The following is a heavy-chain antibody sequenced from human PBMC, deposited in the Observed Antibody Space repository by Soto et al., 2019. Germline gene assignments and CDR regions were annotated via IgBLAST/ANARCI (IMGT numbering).Heavy chain of an antibody. V-gene: IGHV3-23*01. CDR3: AKARPDGFYDSSGYYYLAI. CDR1: GFTFSSYA. CDR2: ISGSGGST. Sequence: PGGSLRLSCAASGFTFSSYAMSWVRQAPGKXLEWVSAISGSGGSTYYADSVKGRFTISRDNSKNTLYLQMNSLRAEDTAVYYCAKARPDGFYDSSGYYYLAIWGQGTMVTVSS. D-gene: IGHD3-22*01. J-gene: IGHJ3*02.